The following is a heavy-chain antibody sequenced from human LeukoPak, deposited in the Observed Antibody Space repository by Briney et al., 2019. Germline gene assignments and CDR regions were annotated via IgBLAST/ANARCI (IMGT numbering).Heavy chain of an antibody. CDR1: GGSISSSGYY. Sequence: SETLSLTCTVSGGSISSSGYYWGWIRQPPGKGLEWIGSIYYSGSTYYNPSLKSRVTISVDTSKNQFSLKLSSVTAADTAVYYCARRTGARASLYYYYYGMDVWGQGTTVTVSS. D-gene: IGHD7-27*01. CDR2: IYYSGST. J-gene: IGHJ6*02. CDR3: ARRTGARASLYYYYYGMDV. V-gene: IGHV4-39*01.